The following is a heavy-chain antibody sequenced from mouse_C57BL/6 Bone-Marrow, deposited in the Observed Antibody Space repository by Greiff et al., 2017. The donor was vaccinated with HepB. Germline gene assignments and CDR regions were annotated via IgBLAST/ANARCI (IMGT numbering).Heavy chain of an antibody. D-gene: IGHD1-1*01. J-gene: IGHJ2*01. CDR3: ARTSITTVVANGDFDY. Sequence: QVQLQQPGTELVKPGASVKLSCKASGYTFTSYWMHWVKQRPGQGLEWIGEIDPSDSYTNYNQKFKGKSTLTVDKSSSTAYMQLSSLTSEDSAVYYCARTSITTVVANGDFDYWGQGTTLTVSS. V-gene: IGHV1-69*01. CDR1: GYTFTSYW. CDR2: IDPSDSYT.